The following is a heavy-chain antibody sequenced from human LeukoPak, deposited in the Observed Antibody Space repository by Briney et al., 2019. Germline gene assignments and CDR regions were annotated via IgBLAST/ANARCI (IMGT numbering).Heavy chain of an antibody. D-gene: IGHD5-24*01. Sequence: SETLSLTCTVSGGSISSYYWSWIRQPPGKGLEWIGYIYYSGSTNYNPSLMSRVTISVDTSKNQFSLKLSSVTAADTAVYYCARAGGDGYNLGLDYWGQGTLVTVSS. V-gene: IGHV4-59*01. CDR3: ARAGGDGYNLGLDY. CDR1: GGSISSYY. J-gene: IGHJ4*02. CDR2: IYYSGST.